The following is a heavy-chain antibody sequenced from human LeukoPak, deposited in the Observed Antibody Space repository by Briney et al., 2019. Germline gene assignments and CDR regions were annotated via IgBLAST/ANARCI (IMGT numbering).Heavy chain of an antibody. CDR1: GGSISSGDYY. J-gene: IGHJ3*02. V-gene: IGHV4-30-4*01. CDR2: IYYSGST. CDR3: ARGNFGWGARDAFDI. Sequence: SETLSLTCTVSGGSISSGDYYWSWIRQPPGKGLEWIGYIYYSGSTYYNPSLKSRVTISVDTSKNQFSLKLSSVTAADTAVYYCARGNFGWGARDAFDIWGQGTMVTVSS. D-gene: IGHD3-10*01.